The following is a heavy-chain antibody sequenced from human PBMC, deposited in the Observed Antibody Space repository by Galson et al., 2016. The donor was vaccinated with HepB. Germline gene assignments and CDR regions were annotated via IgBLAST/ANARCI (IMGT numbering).Heavy chain of an antibody. CDR3: ARMLSSSNWFDP. CDR1: GFSLTTSGVC. CDR2: IDWDDGK. J-gene: IGHJ5*02. D-gene: IGHD3-16*02. Sequence: PALVKPTQTLTLTCTFSGFSLTTSGVCVSWIRQPPGKALEWLALIDWDDGKYYSTSLKTRLTISKDTSKNQVVLTMTNMDPVETATYYCARMLSSSNWFDPWGQGTLVTVSS. V-gene: IGHV2-70*01.